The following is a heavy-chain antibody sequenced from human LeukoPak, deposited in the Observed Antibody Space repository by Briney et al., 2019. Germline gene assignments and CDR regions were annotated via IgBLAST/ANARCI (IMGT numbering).Heavy chain of an antibody. CDR1: GGSISSGSYY. V-gene: IGHV4-61*02. Sequence: SETLSLTCTVSGGSISSGSYYWSWIRQPAGKGLEWIGRIYTSGSTNYNPSLKIRVTISVDTSKNQFSLKLSSVTAADAAVYYCARIQRSMVRGKSYYYYMDVWGKGTTVTISS. CDR2: IYTSGST. CDR3: ARIQRSMVRGKSYYYYMDV. J-gene: IGHJ6*03. D-gene: IGHD3-10*01.